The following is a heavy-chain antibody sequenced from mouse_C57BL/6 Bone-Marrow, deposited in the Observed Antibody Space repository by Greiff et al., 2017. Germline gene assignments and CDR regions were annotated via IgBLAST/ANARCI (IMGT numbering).Heavy chain of an antibody. V-gene: IGHV1-55*01. D-gene: IGHD1-1*01. Sequence: VQLQQPGAELVKPGASVKMSCKASGYTFTSYWITWVKQRPGQGLEWIGDIYPGSGSTNYNEKFKSKATLTVDTSSSTAYMQLSSLTSEDSAVYYCARDSIYYYGSSLFAYWGQGTLVTVSA. CDR3: ARDSIYYYGSSLFAY. CDR2: IYPGSGST. CDR1: GYTFTSYW. J-gene: IGHJ3*01.